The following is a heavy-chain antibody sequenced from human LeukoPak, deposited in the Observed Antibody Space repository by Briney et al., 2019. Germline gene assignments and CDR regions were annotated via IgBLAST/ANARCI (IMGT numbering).Heavy chain of an antibody. CDR3: ARVTTVVTPGPYYGMDV. Sequence: GGSLRLSCAASGFTFDDYAMYWVRQAPGKGLEWVSGISWNSGSIGYADSVKGRFTISRDNAKNSLYLQMNSLRAEDTAVYYCARVTTVVTPGPYYGMDVWGQGTTVTVSS. V-gene: IGHV3-9*01. D-gene: IGHD4-17*01. CDR2: ISWNSGSI. CDR1: GFTFDDYA. J-gene: IGHJ6*02.